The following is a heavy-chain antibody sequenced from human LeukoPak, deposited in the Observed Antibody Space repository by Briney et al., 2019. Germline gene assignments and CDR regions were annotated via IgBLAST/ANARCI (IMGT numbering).Heavy chain of an antibody. CDR1: GFTFSVYW. V-gene: IGHV3-7*01. CDR2: IKEDGSEK. Sequence: PGGSLRLSCAASGFTFSVYWMIWVRQAPGKGLEWVANIKEDGSEKYYADSVKGRFTISRDNAKNTLFLHMNSLRAEDTAVYYCNVRWGPNSDYWGQGTLVTVSS. J-gene: IGHJ4*02. CDR3: NVRWGPNSDY. D-gene: IGHD7-27*01.